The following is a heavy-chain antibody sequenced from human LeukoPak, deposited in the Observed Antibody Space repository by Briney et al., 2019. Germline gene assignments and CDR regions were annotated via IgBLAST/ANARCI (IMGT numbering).Heavy chain of an antibody. D-gene: IGHD3-10*01. J-gene: IGHJ4*02. CDR2: ISSSSTI. V-gene: IGHV3-48*02. CDR1: GFTFSSYS. Sequence: GGSLRLPCAASGFTFSSYSMSWVRQAPGKGLEWVLYISSSSTIYYADSVKGRFTISRDNAKNSLYLQMNSLRDEDTAVYYCARPSMVQGTNIAAFDSWGQRTLVTVSS. CDR3: ARPSMVQGTNIAAFDS.